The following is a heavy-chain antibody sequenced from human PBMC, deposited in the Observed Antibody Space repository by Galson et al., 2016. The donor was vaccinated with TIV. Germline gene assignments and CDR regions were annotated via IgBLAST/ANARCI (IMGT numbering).Heavy chain of an antibody. D-gene: IGHD3-22*01. CDR3: ARERRYYDSSESFDY. J-gene: IGHJ4*02. Sequence: TLSLTCTVSGGSVSSGTYHWSWIRQPAGKGLEWVGRFSTSGNTNYSPSLKSRVTILVDTSKNQFSLKLTSVTAADTAVYYCARERRYYDSSESFDYWGQGTLVTVSS. V-gene: IGHV4-61*02. CDR1: GGSVSSGTYH. CDR2: FSTSGNT.